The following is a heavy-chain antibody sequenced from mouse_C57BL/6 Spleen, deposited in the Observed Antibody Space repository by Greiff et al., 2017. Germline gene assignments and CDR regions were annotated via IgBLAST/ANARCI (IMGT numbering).Heavy chain of an antibody. J-gene: IGHJ4*01. Sequence: VQLQQSGAELVRPGTSVKVSCKASGYSFTNYLIEWVKQRPGQGLEWIGVINPGSGGTNYNEKFKGKATLTADKSSSTAYMQLSRLTSEDSAVYFCARSGGDYWGQGTSVTVSS. CDR3: ARSGGDY. D-gene: IGHD1-3*01. CDR1: GYSFTNYL. V-gene: IGHV1-54*01. CDR2: INPGSGGT.